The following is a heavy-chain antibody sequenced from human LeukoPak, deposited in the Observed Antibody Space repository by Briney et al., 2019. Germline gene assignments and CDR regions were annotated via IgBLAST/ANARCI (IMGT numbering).Heavy chain of an antibody. CDR2: IIPIFGTA. CDR1: GGTFSSYA. D-gene: IGHD3-3*01. V-gene: IGHV1-69*01. J-gene: IGHJ4*02. CDR3: ARVPARLEWLGLWYY. Sequence: GSSVKVSFKASGGTFSSYAISWVRQAPGQGLEWMGGIIPIFGTANYAQKFQGRVTITADESTSTAYMELSSLRSEDTAVYYCARVPARLEWLGLWYYWGQGTLVTVSS.